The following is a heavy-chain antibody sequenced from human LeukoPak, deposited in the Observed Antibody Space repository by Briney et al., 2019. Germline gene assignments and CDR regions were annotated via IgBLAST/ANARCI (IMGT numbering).Heavy chain of an antibody. CDR3: AKVGYSYGFDY. CDR2: ISWNSGSI. J-gene: IGHJ4*02. V-gene: IGHV3-9*01. Sequence: SLRLSCAASGFTFDDYAMHWVRQAPGKGLEWVSGISWNSGSIGYADSVKGRFTISRDNAKNSLYLQMNSLRAEDTALYYCAKVGYSYGFDYWGQGTLVTVSS. CDR1: GFTFDDYA. D-gene: IGHD5-18*01.